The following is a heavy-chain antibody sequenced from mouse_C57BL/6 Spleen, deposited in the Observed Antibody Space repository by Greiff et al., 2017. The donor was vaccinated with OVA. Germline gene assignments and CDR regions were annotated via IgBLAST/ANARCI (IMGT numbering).Heavy chain of an antibody. CDR2: LRSKSSNYAT. Sequence: EVKLMESGGGLVQPKGSLKLSCAASGFTFNTYAMHWVRQAPGKGLEWVARLRSKSSNYATYYAVSVKDRFTIYRDDSQSMLYLQMNNLKTEDTAMYYCVRDVITSRAYWGQGTLVTVSA. J-gene: IGHJ3*01. CDR3: VRDVITSRAY. V-gene: IGHV10-3*01. CDR1: GFTFNTYA. D-gene: IGHD1-1*01.